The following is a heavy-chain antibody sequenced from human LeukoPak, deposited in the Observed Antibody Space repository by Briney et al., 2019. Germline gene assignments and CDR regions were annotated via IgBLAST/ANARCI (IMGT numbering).Heavy chain of an antibody. CDR3: AREIFGARAFEY. J-gene: IGHJ4*02. CDR1: GGSFSGYY. CDR2: INHSGST. Sequence: SETLSLTCAVYGGSFSGYYWSWIRQPPGKGLEWIGEINHSGSTNYNPSLKSRLTISLDKSKNHFSLELTSVTAADTALYFCAREIFGARAFEYWGQGILVTVSS. V-gene: IGHV4-34*01. D-gene: IGHD3-3*01.